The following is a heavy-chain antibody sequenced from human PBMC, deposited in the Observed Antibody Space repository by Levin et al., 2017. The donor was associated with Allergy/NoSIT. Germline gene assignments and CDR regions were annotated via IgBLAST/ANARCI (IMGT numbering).Heavy chain of an antibody. D-gene: IGHD4-17*01. Sequence: SGGSLRLSCAASGFTFSSYAMHWVRQAPGKGLEWVAVISYDGSNKYYADSVKGRFTISRDNSKNTLYLQMNSLRAEDTAVYYCARERRGDSGDYPAFDYWGQGTLVTVAS. CDR2: ISYDGSNK. V-gene: IGHV3-30-3*01. J-gene: IGHJ4*02. CDR1: GFTFSSYA. CDR3: ARERRGDSGDYPAFDY.